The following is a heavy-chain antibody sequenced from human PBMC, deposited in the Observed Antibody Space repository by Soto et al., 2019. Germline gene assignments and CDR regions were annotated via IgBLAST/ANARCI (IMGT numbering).Heavy chain of an antibody. D-gene: IGHD3-3*01. CDR3: ARGQRFSDWFDP. V-gene: IGHV4-4*07. J-gene: IGHJ5*02. CDR2: VYSSGGT. CDR1: GGSMSSYY. Sequence: SETLSLTCTVSGGSMSSYYWTWIRQPAGKGLEWIGRVYSSGGTHYNPSLKSRVTISLDTSKNQFSLRLLSVTDADTAVYYCARGQRFSDWFDPWGQGTFVTVSS.